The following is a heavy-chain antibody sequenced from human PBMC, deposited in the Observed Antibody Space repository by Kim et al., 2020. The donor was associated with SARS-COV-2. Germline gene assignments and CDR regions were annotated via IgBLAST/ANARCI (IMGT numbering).Heavy chain of an antibody. Sequence: GGSLRLSCAASGFTFSSYGMHWVRQAPGKGLEWVAVIWYDGSNKYYADSVKGRFTISRDNSKNTLYLQMNSLRAEDTAVYYCARERRALNLDYWGQGTLVTVSS. CDR2: IWYDGSNK. CDR1: GFTFSSYG. J-gene: IGHJ4*02. V-gene: IGHV3-33*01. CDR3: ARERRALNLDY.